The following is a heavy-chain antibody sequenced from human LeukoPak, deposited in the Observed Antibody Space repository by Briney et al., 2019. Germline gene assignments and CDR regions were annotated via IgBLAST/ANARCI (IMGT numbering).Heavy chain of an antibody. CDR3: ARGRAAYYYEY. Sequence: PSETLSLTCTVSGDSISSQYWSCIRQPPGKGLECIGYIYYSAPTNYNPSLKSRVTISVDSSKNQFSLKLSSVTAADTAVYYCARGRAAYYYEYWGQGTLVTVSS. V-gene: IGHV4-59*11. CDR2: IYYSAPT. J-gene: IGHJ4*02. CDR1: GDSISSQY. D-gene: IGHD6-25*01.